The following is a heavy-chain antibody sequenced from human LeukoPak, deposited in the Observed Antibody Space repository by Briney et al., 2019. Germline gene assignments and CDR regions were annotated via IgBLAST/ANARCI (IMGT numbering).Heavy chain of an antibody. J-gene: IGHJ4*02. V-gene: IGHV3-66*01. D-gene: IGHD3-10*01. Sequence: PGGSLRLSCAASGFTVSSNYMSWVRQAPGKGLEWVSLIYSGGSTYYADSVKGRFTISRDNPKNTLYLQMNSLRAEDTAVYYCARVQTWFGELSSFDFRGQGTLVTVSS. CDR1: GFTVSSNY. CDR2: IYSGGST. CDR3: ARVQTWFGELSSFDF.